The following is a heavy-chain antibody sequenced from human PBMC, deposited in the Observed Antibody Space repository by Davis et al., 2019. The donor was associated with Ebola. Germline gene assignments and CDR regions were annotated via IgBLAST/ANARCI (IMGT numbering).Heavy chain of an antibody. J-gene: IGHJ4*02. D-gene: IGHD2-2*02. CDR1: GGSISSGDYY. CDR3: ARDSLGYCSSTSCYTGNY. V-gene: IGHV4-30-4*08. Sequence: PSETLSLTCTVSGGSISSGDYYWSWIRQPPGKGLEWIGYIYYSGSTYYNPSLKSRVTISVDTSKNQFSLKLSSVTAADTAVYYCARDSLGYCSSTSCYTGNYWGQGTLVTVSS. CDR2: IYYSGST.